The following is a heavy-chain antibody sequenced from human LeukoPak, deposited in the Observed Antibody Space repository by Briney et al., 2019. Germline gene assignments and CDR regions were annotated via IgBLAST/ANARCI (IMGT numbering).Heavy chain of an antibody. D-gene: IGHD3-10*01. CDR2: IKEDGSVI. CDR1: GFGFSNYW. J-gene: IGHJ4*02. Sequence: PGGSLRLSCLGSGFGFSNYWMTWLRQAPGEGLEWVANIKEDGSVIYYADSVKGRFTISRDNAKNSVYLQMNCLRVEDTALYYCATGRWFGEFAGSAFEDWGQGTLVTVSS. CDR3: ATGRWFGEFAGSAFED. V-gene: IGHV3-7*01.